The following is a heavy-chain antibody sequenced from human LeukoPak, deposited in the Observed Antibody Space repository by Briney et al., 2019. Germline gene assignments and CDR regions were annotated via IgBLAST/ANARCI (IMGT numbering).Heavy chain of an antibody. CDR2: ISSSSSTI. Sequence: PGGSLRLSCAASGFTFSSYSMNWVRQAPGKGREWVSYISSSSSTIYYADSVKGRFTISRDNAKNSLYLQMNSLRAEDTAVYYCAREPRYSSGYYYYYMDVWGKGATVTVSS. J-gene: IGHJ6*03. D-gene: IGHD6-19*01. CDR1: GFTFSSYS. CDR3: AREPRYSSGYYYYYMDV. V-gene: IGHV3-48*01.